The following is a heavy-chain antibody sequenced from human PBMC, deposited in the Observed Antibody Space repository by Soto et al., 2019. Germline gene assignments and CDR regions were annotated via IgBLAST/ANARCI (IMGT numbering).Heavy chain of an antibody. J-gene: IGHJ4*02. CDR1: GYTFTSYG. V-gene: IGHV1-18*01. CDR3: ARLSRGGTSPAYYFDY. CDR2: ISAYNGNT. Sequence: ASVKVSCKASGYTFTSYGISWVRQAPGQGLEWMGWISAYNGNTNYAQKLQGRVTMTTDTSTSTAYMELRSLRSDDTAMFYCARLSRGGTSPAYYFDYWGQGALVTVSS.